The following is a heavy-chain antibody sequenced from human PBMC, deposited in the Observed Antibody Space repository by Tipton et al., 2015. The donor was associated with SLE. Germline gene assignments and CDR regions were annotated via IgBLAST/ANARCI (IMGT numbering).Heavy chain of an antibody. CDR3: AVHTYDFWSGYYKPFDY. J-gene: IGHJ4*02. V-gene: IGHV4-39*01. Sequence: TLSLTCTVSGGSISSSRYYWGWIRPPPGKGLGWIGSIYYSGSTYYNPSLKSRVTISVDTSKNQFSLKLSSVTAADTAVYYCAVHTYDFWSGYYKPFDYWGQGTLVTVSS. CDR1: GGSISSSRYY. D-gene: IGHD3-3*01. CDR2: IYYSGST.